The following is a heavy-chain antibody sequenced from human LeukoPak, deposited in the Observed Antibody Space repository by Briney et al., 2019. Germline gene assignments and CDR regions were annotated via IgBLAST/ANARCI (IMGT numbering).Heavy chain of an antibody. J-gene: IGHJ4*02. D-gene: IGHD6-19*01. CDR1: GITLSNYG. CDR2: IWYDGSNK. V-gene: IGHV3-33*06. Sequence: GGSLRLSCAVSGITLSNYGMSWVRQAPGKGLEWVAVIWYDGSNKYYADSVKGRSTISRDNSKNTLYLQMNSLRAEDTAVYYCAKPSSGWYFDYWGQGTLVTVSS. CDR3: AKPSSGWYFDY.